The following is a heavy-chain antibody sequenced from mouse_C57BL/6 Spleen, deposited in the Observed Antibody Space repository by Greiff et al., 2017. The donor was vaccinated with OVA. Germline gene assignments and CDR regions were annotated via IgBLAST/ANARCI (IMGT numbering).Heavy chain of an antibody. CDR3: ARHLSY. CDR2: ISGGGGNT. V-gene: IGHV5-9*01. D-gene: IGHD6-2*01. Sequence: EVKVEESGGGLVKPGGSLKLSCAASGFTFSSYTMSWVRQTPEKRLEWVATISGGGGNTYYPDSVKGRFTISRDNAKNTLYLQMSSLRSEDTALYYCARHLSYWGQGTLVTVSA. CDR1: GFTFSSYT. J-gene: IGHJ3*01.